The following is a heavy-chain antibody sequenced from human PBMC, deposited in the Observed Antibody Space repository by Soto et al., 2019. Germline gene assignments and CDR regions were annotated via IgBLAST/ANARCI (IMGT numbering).Heavy chain of an antibody. CDR2: IRSSSSYI. D-gene: IGHD7-27*01. V-gene: IGHV3-21*01. CDR1: GFTFSSYS. Sequence: GGSLRLSCAASGFTFSSYSMNWVRQAPGLGLEWVSSIRSSSSYIYYSDSVNGRFTISRDNAKNALYLQMNSQRAEDTAVYYCSRYFLGIGYFDYWGQGALDTVSS. CDR3: SRYFLGIGYFDY. J-gene: IGHJ4*02.